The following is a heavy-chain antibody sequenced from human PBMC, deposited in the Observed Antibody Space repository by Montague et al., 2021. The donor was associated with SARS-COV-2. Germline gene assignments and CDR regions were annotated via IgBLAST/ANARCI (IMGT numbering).Heavy chain of an antibody. CDR2: ISSSSSNI. CDR1: GFTFSSYS. V-gene: IGHV3-21*01. D-gene: IGHD3-3*01. Sequence: SLRLSCAASGFTFSSYSMNWVRQAPGKGLEWVSSISSSSSNIYYADSVXGRFTISRDNAKNSLYLQMNSLRAEDTAMYYCASTREYWSGYFVYYGMDVWGQGTTVTVSS. J-gene: IGHJ6*02. CDR3: ASTREYWSGYFVYYGMDV.